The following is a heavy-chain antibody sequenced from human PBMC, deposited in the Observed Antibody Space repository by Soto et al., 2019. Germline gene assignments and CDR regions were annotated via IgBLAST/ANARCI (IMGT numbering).Heavy chain of an antibody. J-gene: IGHJ5*02. CDR3: ARVALSGGGWLDP. Sequence: QVQLVQSGAEVKKPGASVNVSCKASGYTFTSYYMHWVRQAPGQGREWMGIINPRGGSTTYAQKFQGRVTVTRDTSTSTVYMELSNLRSDDTAIYYCARVALSGGGWLDPWGQGTLVTVSS. CDR2: INPRGGST. D-gene: IGHD1-26*01. CDR1: GYTFTSYY. V-gene: IGHV1-46*01.